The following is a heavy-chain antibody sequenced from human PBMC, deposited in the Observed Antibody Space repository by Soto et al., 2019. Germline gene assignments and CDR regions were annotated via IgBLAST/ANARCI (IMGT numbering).Heavy chain of an antibody. V-gene: IGHV2-5*02. CDR1: GFSLTTSGVG. J-gene: IGHJ4*02. Sequence: QITLKESGPTVVKPTETLTLTCTFSGFSLTTSGVGVGWVRQSPGKAPEWLALIYWDDDKRYSTSLNRRLIITKDTSKNQVVLTMANVDPADTDTYYCAHRVLRTVFGLVTTTAIYFDFWGPGTPVVVSS. CDR3: AHRVLRTVFGLVTTTAIYFDF. CDR2: IYWDDDK. D-gene: IGHD3-3*01.